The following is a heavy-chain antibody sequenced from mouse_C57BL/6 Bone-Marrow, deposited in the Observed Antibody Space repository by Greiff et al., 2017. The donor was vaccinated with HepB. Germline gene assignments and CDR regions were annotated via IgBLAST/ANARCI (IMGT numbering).Heavy chain of an antibody. Sequence: VQLQQSGPELVKPGASVKISCKASGYAFSSSWMNWVKQRPGKGLEWIGRIYPGDGDTNYNGKFKGKATLTADKSSSTAYMQLSSLTSEDSAVYFCARLTTVVATRIFFDYWGQGTTLTVSS. CDR3: ARLTTVVATRIFFDY. CDR2: IYPGDGDT. V-gene: IGHV1-82*01. J-gene: IGHJ2*01. CDR1: GYAFSSSW. D-gene: IGHD1-1*01.